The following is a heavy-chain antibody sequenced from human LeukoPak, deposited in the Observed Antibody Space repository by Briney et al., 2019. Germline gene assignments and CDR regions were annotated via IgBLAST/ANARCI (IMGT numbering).Heavy chain of an antibody. CDR1: EFSVGSNY. D-gene: IGHD2-21*02. Sequence: GGSLRLSCAASEFSVGSNYMTWVRQAPGKGLEWVSLIYSGGSTYYADSVKGRFTISRDNSKNTLYLQMNSLRAEDTAVYYCARMVTTTPWDDYWGQGTLVTVSS. V-gene: IGHV3-66*01. J-gene: IGHJ4*02. CDR2: IYSGGST. CDR3: ARMVTTTPWDDY.